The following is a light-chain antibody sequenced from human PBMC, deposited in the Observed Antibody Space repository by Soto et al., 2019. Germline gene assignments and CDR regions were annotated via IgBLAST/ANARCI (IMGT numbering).Light chain of an antibody. Sequence: ALQMTQSPSSLAASVGDRVTITCRASQGIRNDLGWYQQKPGKAPKVLIYGASSLQTGVPSRFSGGGSGTEFTLTISSLQAEDSATYYCLQDFNYPWTFGQGTKVEVK. J-gene: IGKJ1*01. CDR1: QGIRND. V-gene: IGKV1-6*01. CDR3: LQDFNYPWT. CDR2: GAS.